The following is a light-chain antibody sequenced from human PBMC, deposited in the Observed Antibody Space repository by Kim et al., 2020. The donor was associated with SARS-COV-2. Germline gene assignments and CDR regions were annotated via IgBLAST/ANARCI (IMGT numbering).Light chain of an antibody. J-gene: IGLJ3*02. CDR1: SGSIASNY. V-gene: IGLV6-57*01. CDR3: QSYNSTSQV. CDR2: DDT. Sequence: NFMLTQPHSVSESPGETVTISCIRSSGSIASNYVQWYRQRPGNSPTTVIYDDTQKPSGVPDRFSASIDRSSNSASLTISGLRTEDEADYYCQSYNSTSQVFGGGTKVTVL.